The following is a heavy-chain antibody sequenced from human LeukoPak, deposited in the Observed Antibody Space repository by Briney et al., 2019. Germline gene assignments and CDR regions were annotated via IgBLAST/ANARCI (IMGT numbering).Heavy chain of an antibody. CDR2: IYYSGST. V-gene: IGHV4-61*08. D-gene: IGHD5-18*01. CDR3: ARESHSLNPYGMDV. Sequence: SQTLSLTCTVSGGSISSGGYYWSWLRQHPGKGLEWIGYIYYSGSTNYNPSLKSRVTISVDTSKNQFSLNLSSVTAADTAVYYCARESHSLNPYGMDVWGQGTTVTVSS. J-gene: IGHJ6*02. CDR1: GGSISSGGYY.